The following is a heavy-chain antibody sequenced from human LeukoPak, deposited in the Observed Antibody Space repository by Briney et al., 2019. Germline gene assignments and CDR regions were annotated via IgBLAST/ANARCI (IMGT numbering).Heavy chain of an antibody. J-gene: IGHJ4*02. D-gene: IGHD4-11*01. CDR3: AKGTSTVITTQLDS. Sequence: GGPLRLSCAASGFTFDDYGMHWVRQPPGKGLEWVSLIDWDGGRTYYADSVRGRFTISRDNSKNSLYLQMNSLRAEDTALYYCAKGTSTVITTQLDSWGQGTLVTVSS. CDR1: GFTFDDYG. CDR2: IDWDGGRT. V-gene: IGHV3-43D*04.